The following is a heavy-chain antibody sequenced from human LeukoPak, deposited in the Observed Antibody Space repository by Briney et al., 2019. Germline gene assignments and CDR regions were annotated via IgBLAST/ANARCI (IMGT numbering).Heavy chain of an antibody. D-gene: IGHD2-2*01. CDR2: IYTSGST. CDR1: GGSISSYY. Sequence: PSETLSLTCTVSGGSISSYYWSWIRQPAGKGLEWIGRIYTSGSTNCNPSLKSRVTMSVDTSKNQFSLKLSSVTAADTAVYYCARNIVVVPAAIQSAFYGMDVWGQGTTVTVSS. J-gene: IGHJ6*02. CDR3: ARNIVVVPAAIQSAFYGMDV. V-gene: IGHV4-4*07.